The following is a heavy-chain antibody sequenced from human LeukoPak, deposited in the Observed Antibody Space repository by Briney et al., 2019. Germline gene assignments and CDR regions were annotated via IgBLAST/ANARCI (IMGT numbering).Heavy chain of an antibody. V-gene: IGHV1-69*05. CDR2: IIPIFGTA. CDR1: GGTFSSYA. CDR3: ALGHRRYSSSWRSFDY. J-gene: IGHJ4*02. D-gene: IGHD6-13*01. Sequence: SVKVSCKASGGTFSSYAISWVRQAPGQGLEWMGGIIPIFGTANYAQKFQGRVTITTDESTSTAYMELSSLRSEDTAVYYCALGHRRYSSSWRSFDYWGQGTLVTVS.